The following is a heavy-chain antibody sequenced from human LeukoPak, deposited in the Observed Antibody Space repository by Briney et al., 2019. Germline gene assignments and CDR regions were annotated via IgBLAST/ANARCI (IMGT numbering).Heavy chain of an antibody. CDR2: IRSKAYGGTT. J-gene: IGHJ5*02. CDR1: GFTFGDYA. Sequence: PGRSLRLSCTASGFTFGDYAMSWVRQAPGKGLEGVGFIRSKAYGGTTEYAASVKGRFTISRDDFKSIAYLQMNSLKTEDTAVYYCTRDPGYCSSTSCHNWFDPWGQGTLVTVSS. D-gene: IGHD2-2*03. V-gene: IGHV3-49*04. CDR3: TRDPGYCSSTSCHNWFDP.